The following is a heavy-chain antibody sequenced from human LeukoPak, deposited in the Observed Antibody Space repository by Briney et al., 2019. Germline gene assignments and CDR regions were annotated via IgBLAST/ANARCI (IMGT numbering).Heavy chain of an antibody. CDR3: ARGRRITIFGVVITLDFDY. J-gene: IGHJ4*02. V-gene: IGHV1-8*03. CDR2: MNPNSGNT. D-gene: IGHD3-3*01. CDR1: GYTFTSYD. Sequence: ASVKVSCXASGYTFTSYDINWVRQANGQGLEWMGWMNPNSGNTGYAQKFQGRVTITRNTSISTAYMELSSLRSEDTAVYYCARGRRITIFGVVITLDFDYWGQGTLVTVSS.